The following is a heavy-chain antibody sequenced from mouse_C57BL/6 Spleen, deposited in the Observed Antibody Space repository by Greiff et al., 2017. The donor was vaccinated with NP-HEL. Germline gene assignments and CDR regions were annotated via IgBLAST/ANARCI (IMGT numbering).Heavy chain of an antibody. D-gene: IGHD2-3*01. J-gene: IGHJ4*01. Sequence: EVMLVESGGGLVKPGGSLKLSCAASGFTFSDYGMHWVRQAPEKGLEWVAYISSGSSTIYYADTVKGRFTISRDNAKNTLFLQMTSLRSEDTAMYYCARRLLNYAMDYWGQGTSVTVSS. CDR1: GFTFSDYG. CDR3: ARRLLNYAMDY. V-gene: IGHV5-17*01. CDR2: ISSGSSTI.